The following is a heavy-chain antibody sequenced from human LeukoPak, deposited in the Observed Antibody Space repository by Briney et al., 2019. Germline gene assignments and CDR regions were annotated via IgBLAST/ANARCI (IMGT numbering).Heavy chain of an antibody. V-gene: IGHV3-21*01. CDR3: ARVGYSSGWYFDY. Sequence: GGSLRLSCAASGFTFSTYSMNWVRQAPGKGLEWVSSISSTSSYIYYADSVKGRFTISRDNAQKSLYLQMNSLRAEDTAVYYCARVGYSSGWYFDYWGRGTLVTVSS. D-gene: IGHD6-19*01. J-gene: IGHJ4*02. CDR1: GFTFSTYS. CDR2: ISSTSSYI.